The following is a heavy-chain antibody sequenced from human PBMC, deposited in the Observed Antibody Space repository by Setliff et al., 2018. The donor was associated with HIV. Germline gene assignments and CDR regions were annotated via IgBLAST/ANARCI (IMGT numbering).Heavy chain of an antibody. CDR1: GGSILSSGGYF. V-gene: IGHV4-39*02. CDR2: VYFLGNR. CDR3: ARGGIATRPEFPVDY. D-gene: IGHD6-6*01. J-gene: IGHJ4*02. Sequence: LSLTCTVSGGSILSSGGYFWGWIRQPPGRGLEWLGTVYFLGNRYLNPSLKSRVAVSVDTSKNHFSLRLTSVTAADTAVYYCARGGIATRPEFPVDYWGQGTLVTVSS.